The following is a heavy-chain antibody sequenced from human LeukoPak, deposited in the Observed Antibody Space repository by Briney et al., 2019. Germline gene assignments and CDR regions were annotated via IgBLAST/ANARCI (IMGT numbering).Heavy chain of an antibody. Sequence: QTLSLTCAISGDSVSSNTVGWHWIRQSPSRGLEWLGWTYYRSKWNNDYARSVKSRITINSDTSKNQFSLQLNSVTPEDTAVYYCARSQQWGYDYWGQGSLVSVSS. V-gene: IGHV6-1*01. D-gene: IGHD7-27*01. CDR2: TYYRSKWNN. J-gene: IGHJ4*02. CDR3: ARSQQWGYDY. CDR1: GDSVSSNTVG.